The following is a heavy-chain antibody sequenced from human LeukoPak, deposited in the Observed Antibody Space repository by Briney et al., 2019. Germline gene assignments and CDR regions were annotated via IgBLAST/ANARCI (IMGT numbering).Heavy chain of an antibody. J-gene: IGHJ4*02. CDR2: IYYSGST. CDR3: ARDSGWHSDY. V-gene: IGHV4-59*06. CDR1: GGSISGYY. D-gene: IGHD5-12*01. Sequence: SETLSLTCTVSGGSISGYYWSWIRQPPGKGLEWIGYIYYSGSTYYNPSLKSRVTISVDTSKNQFSLKLSSVTAADTAVYYCARDSGWHSDYWGQGTLVTVSS.